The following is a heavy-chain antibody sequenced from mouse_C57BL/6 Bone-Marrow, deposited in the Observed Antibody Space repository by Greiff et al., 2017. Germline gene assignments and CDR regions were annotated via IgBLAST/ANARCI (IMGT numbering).Heavy chain of an antibody. CDR3: SRVNYYGSSWDYFDY. J-gene: IGHJ2*01. V-gene: IGHV1-47*01. D-gene: IGHD1-1*01. CDR2: FHPYNDDT. CDR1: GSTFTTYH. Sequence: QVHVKQSGAELVKPGASVKMSCKASGSTFTTYHIAWMKQNHGKSLEWIGNFHPYNDDTKYNEKFKGKATLTVENSYSTVYLELSRLTSDDSAVYYCSRVNYYGSSWDYFDYWGQGTTLTVSS.